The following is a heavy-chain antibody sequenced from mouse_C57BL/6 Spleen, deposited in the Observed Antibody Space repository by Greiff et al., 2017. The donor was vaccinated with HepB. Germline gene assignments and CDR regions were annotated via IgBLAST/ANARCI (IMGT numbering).Heavy chain of an antibody. D-gene: IGHD2-4*01. J-gene: IGHJ3*01. V-gene: IGHV1-61*01. CDR1: GYTFTSYW. CDR3: ARSSDYDRFAY. Sequence: QVQLQQPGAELVRPGSSVKLSCKASGYTFTSYWMDWVKQRPGQGLEWIGNIYPSDSETHYNQKFKDKATLTVDKSSSTAYMQLSSLTSEDSAVYYCARSSDYDRFAYWGQGTLVTVSA. CDR2: IYPSDSET.